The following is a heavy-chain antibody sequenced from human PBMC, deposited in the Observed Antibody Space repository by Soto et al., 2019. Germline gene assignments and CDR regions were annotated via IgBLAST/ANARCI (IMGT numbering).Heavy chain of an antibody. CDR3: AKWNGGFDY. Sequence: QVQLVESGGGVVQPGRSLRLSCAASGFTFSSYGMHWVRQAPGKGLEWVAVISYDGSYKYYADSVKGRFTISRNNSKNTLYRQMNSLIANDTTVYYCAKWNGGFDYCGQGTLVTVSS. CDR1: GFTFSSYG. J-gene: IGHJ4*02. D-gene: IGHD3-16*01. V-gene: IGHV3-30*18. CDR2: ISYDGSYK.